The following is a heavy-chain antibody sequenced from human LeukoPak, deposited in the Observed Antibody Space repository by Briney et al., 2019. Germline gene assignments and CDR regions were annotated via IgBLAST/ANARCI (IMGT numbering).Heavy chain of an antibody. CDR3: ARDLGIAVAGSRSAEYFQH. CDR1: GGTFSSYA. D-gene: IGHD6-19*01. V-gene: IGHV1-69*13. J-gene: IGHJ1*01. CDR2: IIPIFGTA. Sequence: ASVKVSCKASGGTFSSYAISWVRQAPGQGLEWMGGIIPIFGTANYAQKFQGRVTITADESTSTAYIELSSLRSEDTAVYYCARDLGIAVAGSRSAEYFQHWGQGTLVTVSS.